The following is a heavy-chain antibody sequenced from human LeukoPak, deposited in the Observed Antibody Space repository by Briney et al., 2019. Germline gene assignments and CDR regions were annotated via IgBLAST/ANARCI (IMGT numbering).Heavy chain of an antibody. D-gene: IGHD1-26*01. CDR2: IDSGGST. CDR3: AREVGATHSDAFDI. Sequence: GSLRLSRATSGFTVCTNYISWVRQASGRGLVWGSVIDSGGSTYYADSVKGRFTISRDNSKNTLYLQMNRLRAEDTAVYYCAREVGATHSDAFDIWGQGTMVTVSS. J-gene: IGHJ3*02. CDR1: GFTVCTNY. V-gene: IGHV3-66*02.